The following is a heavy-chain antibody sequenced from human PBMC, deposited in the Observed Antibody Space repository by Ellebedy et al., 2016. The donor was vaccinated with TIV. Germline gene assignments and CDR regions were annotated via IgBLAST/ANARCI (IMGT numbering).Heavy chain of an antibody. CDR3: ASGYYDTLTGSTGGDFDS. CDR2: IYHIGST. J-gene: IGHJ4*02. Sequence: GSLRLSCTVSNYSISSGSYWGWIRQPPGKGLEWIGSIYHIGSTYYNPSLKSRVTISVDTSKNQLYLKLSSVTAADTAGYYCASGYYDTLTGSTGGDFDSWGQGTLVTVSS. D-gene: IGHD3-9*01. CDR1: NYSISSGSY. V-gene: IGHV4-38-2*02.